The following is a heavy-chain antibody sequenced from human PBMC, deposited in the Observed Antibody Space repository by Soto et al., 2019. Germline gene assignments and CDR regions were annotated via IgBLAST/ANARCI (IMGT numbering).Heavy chain of an antibody. CDR3: ARGSGNYYSGRYFDS. D-gene: IGHD1-26*01. CDR2: ISFTGST. J-gene: IGHJ4*02. CDR1: GGYISSSDYY. Sequence: QVQLRESGPGLVKPSQTLSLTCTVSGGYISSSDYYWTWIRQSPGKGLEYIGYISFTGSTYYNPSLKSRVTVSVDTPNNQFSLNLSSVTAADTAVYFCARGSGNYYSGRYFDSWGQGTLVTVSS. V-gene: IGHV4-30-4*01.